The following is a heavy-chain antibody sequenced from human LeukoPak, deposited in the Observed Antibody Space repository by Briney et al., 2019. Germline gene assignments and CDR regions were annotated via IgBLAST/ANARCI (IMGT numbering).Heavy chain of an antibody. CDR3: AREGSLGASDL. D-gene: IGHD1-26*01. Sequence: GGSLRLSCAASGFTFSSYEMNWVRQAPGKGLEWVSYISSSGSTIYYADSVKGRFTISRDNAKNSLYLQMNSLRAEDTAVYYCAREGSLGASDLWGRGTLVTVSS. V-gene: IGHV3-48*03. J-gene: IGHJ2*01. CDR1: GFTFSSYE. CDR2: ISSSGSTI.